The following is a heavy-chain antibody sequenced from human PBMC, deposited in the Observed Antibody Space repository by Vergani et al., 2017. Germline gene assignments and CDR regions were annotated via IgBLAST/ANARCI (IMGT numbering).Heavy chain of an antibody. V-gene: IGHV3-21*01. CDR2: ISSSSSYI. Sequence: VQLVESGGGVVQPGGSLRLSCGASGFTFSSYSMNWVRQAPGKGLEWVSSISSSSSYIYYADSVKGRFTISRDNAKNSLYLQMNSLRAEDTAVYYCARDTFGGVIDTPDYWGQGTLVTVSS. J-gene: IGHJ4*02. D-gene: IGHD3-16*02. CDR3: ARDTFGGVIDTPDY. CDR1: GFTFSSYS.